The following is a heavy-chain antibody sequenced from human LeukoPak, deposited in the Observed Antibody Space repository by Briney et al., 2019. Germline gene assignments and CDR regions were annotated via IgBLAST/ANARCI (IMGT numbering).Heavy chain of an antibody. V-gene: IGHV3-74*01. Sequence: GGSLRLSCAASGFTFSSYWMHWARQAPGKGLVWVSRINSDGSSTSYADSVKGRFTISRDNSNNTLYLQMNSLRVEDTAVYYCVKEPPTLYPGYWGQGTLVTVSS. D-gene: IGHD3-16*01. J-gene: IGHJ4*02. CDR3: VKEPPTLYPGY. CDR2: INSDGSST. CDR1: GFTFSSYW.